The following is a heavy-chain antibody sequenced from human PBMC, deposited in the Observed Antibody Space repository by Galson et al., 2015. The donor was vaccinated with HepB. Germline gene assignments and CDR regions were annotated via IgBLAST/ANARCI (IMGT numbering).Heavy chain of an antibody. D-gene: IGHD5-12*01. CDR2: IIPILGIA. J-gene: IGHJ6*02. CDR3: ASGSGYDFPYYGMDD. CDR1: GGTFSSYT. Sequence: SVKVSCKASGGTFSSYTISWVRQAPGQGLEWMGRIIPILGIANYAQKFQGRVTITADKSTSTAYMELSSLRSEDTAVYYCASGSGYDFPYYGMDDWGQGTTVTVSS. V-gene: IGHV1-69*02.